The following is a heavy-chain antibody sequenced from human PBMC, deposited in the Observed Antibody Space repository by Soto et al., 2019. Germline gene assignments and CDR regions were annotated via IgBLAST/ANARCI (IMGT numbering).Heavy chain of an antibody. CDR1: GGTFSSYT. J-gene: IGHJ4*02. D-gene: IGHD6-19*01. V-gene: IGHV1-69*02. Sequence: QVQLVQSGAEVKKPGSSVKVSCKASGGTFSSYTISWVRQAPGQGLEWMGRIIPILGIANYAQKFQGRVTITADKSTSTAYMELSSLRSEDTAVYYCARSSIVVAGKGWSYWGQGTLVTVSS. CDR2: IIPILGIA. CDR3: ARSSIVVAGKGWSY.